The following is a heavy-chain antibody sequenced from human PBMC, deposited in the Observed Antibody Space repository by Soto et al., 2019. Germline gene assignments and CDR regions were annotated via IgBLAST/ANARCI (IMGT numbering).Heavy chain of an antibody. Sequence: GASVKVSCKASGYTFTSYYMHWVRQAPGQGLEWMGIINPSGGSTSYAQKFQGRVTMTRDTSTSTVYMELSSLRSEDTAVYYCARGLTIVVVPAAIEGDAFDIWGQGTMVTVSS. D-gene: IGHD2-2*01. J-gene: IGHJ3*02. CDR1: GYTFTSYY. CDR2: INPSGGST. CDR3: ARGLTIVVVPAAIEGDAFDI. V-gene: IGHV1-46*03.